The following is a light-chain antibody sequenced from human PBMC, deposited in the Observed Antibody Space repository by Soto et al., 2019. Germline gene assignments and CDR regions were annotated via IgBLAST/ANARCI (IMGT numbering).Light chain of an antibody. CDR3: QQFKSYPIT. Sequence: DIQLTQSPSFLSASVGDRVTITCRASQGISSDLAWYQQNPGKAPKLLIYAASTLQNGVPSTFSGSGSGTEFTLTISSLQAEDFGTYYCQQFKSYPITFGQGTRLEI. J-gene: IGKJ5*01. V-gene: IGKV1-9*01. CDR1: QGISSD. CDR2: AAS.